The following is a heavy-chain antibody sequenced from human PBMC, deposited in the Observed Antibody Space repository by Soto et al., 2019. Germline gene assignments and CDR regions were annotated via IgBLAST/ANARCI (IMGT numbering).Heavy chain of an antibody. Sequence: QVQLQESGPGLVKPSGTLSLTCAVSGVSISSNSWWSWVRQPPGKGLEWIGEIYHVGSTNYNPSLMSRVIISVDKSRNQFSLNLNSMTAADTAVYFCARKTYVDSPHFDYWGQGTLVTVSS. D-gene: IGHD4-17*01. CDR2: IYHVGST. CDR3: ARKTYVDSPHFDY. V-gene: IGHV4-4*02. CDR1: GVSISSNSW. J-gene: IGHJ4*02.